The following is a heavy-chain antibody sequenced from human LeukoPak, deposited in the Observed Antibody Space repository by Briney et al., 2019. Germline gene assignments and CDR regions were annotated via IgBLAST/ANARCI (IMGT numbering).Heavy chain of an antibody. J-gene: IGHJ4*02. D-gene: IGHD1-26*01. CDR1: GGSISSSNW. V-gene: IGHV4-4*02. CDR2: IYYSGST. CDR3: AGGSYSFLYFDY. Sequence: PSETLSLTCAVSGGSISSSNWWSWVRQPPGKGLEWIGYIYYSGSTNYNPSLKSRVTISVDTSKNQFSLKLSSVTAADTAVYYCAGGSYSFLYFDYWGQGTLVTVSS.